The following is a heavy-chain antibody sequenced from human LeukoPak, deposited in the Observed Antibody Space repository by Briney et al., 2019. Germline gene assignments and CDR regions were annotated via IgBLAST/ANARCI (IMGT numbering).Heavy chain of an antibody. D-gene: IGHD3-22*01. V-gene: IGHV3-33*01. CDR1: GFTFSSYG. CDR2: IWYDGSNK. Sequence: GRSLRLSCAASGFTFSSYGMHWVRQAPGKGLEWVAVIWYDGSNKYYADSVKGRFIISRDNSKNTLYLQMNSLRAEDTAVYYCARDYYDSSGYYYSRYWGQGTLVTVSS. CDR3: ARDYYDSSGYYYSRY. J-gene: IGHJ4*02.